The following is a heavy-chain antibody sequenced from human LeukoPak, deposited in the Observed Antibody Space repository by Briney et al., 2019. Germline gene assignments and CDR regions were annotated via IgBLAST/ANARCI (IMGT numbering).Heavy chain of an antibody. CDR3: ARDSITMVRGVSDY. J-gene: IGHJ4*02. Sequence: GGSLRLSCAASGFTFSSYSMNWVRQAPGKGLEWVSYISSSSGTIYYADSVKGRFPISRDNAKNSLYLQMNSLRAEDTALYYCARDSITMVRGVSDYWGQGTLVTVSS. CDR2: ISSSSGTI. CDR1: GFTFSSYS. V-gene: IGHV3-48*01. D-gene: IGHD3-10*01.